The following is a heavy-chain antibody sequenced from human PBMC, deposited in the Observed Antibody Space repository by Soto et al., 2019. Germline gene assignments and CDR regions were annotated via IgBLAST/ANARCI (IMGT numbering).Heavy chain of an antibody. J-gene: IGHJ1*01. CDR1: GLTFSSYG. CDR2: ISGSGDT. CDR3: ATYGGDSGGFEYFKY. V-gene: IGHV3-23*01. D-gene: IGHD2-21*02. Sequence: EVQLLESGGGLVQPGGSLRLSCAASGLTFSSYGMTWVRQARGKGLEWVSAISGSGDTYNVDSLKGRFTISRDNSKRTLFLQMNSLRAEDTAVYYCATYGGDSGGFEYFKYWGQGTLVTVSS.